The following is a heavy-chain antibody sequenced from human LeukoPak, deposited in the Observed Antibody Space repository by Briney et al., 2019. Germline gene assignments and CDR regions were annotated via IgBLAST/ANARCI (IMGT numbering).Heavy chain of an antibody. CDR1: GFTFSKAW. CDR3: MRDIVVVVAATKGMDV. CDR2: IKRKTDGGTT. Sequence: GGSLRLSCAASGFTFSKAWMSWVRQAQGKGLKWFGRIKRKTDGGTTDYAAPVKGRFTISRDDSKNTLYLQMNSLKTEDTAVYYCMRDIVVVVAATKGMDVWGKGTTVTVSS. V-gene: IGHV3-15*01. D-gene: IGHD2-15*01. J-gene: IGHJ6*04.